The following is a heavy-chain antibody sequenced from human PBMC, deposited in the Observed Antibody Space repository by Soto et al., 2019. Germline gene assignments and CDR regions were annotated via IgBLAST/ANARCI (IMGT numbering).Heavy chain of an antibody. J-gene: IGHJ6*02. Sequence: TVSGGSISSGGYYWSWIRQHPGKGLEWIGYIYYSGSTYYNPSLKSRVTISVDTSKNQFSLKLSSVTAADTAVYYCARDRNYYDSAQSYYYYGMDVWGQGTTVTVSS. CDR2: IYYSGST. D-gene: IGHD3-22*01. CDR3: ARDRNYYDSAQSYYYYGMDV. CDR1: GGSISSGGYY. V-gene: IGHV4-31*03.